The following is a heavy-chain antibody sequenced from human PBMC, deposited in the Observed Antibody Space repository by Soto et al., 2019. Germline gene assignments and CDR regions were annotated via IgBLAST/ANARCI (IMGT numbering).Heavy chain of an antibody. CDR1: GYTFSSYA. CDR2: INAGYGNT. CDR3: ARDTGDGTFDF. J-gene: IGHJ4*02. V-gene: IGHV1-3*01. Sequence: ASVKVPCKASGYTFSSYAMHWVRQAPGQRLEWMGWINAGYGNTKSSQKFQDRVTISRDTSASTACMELTSLRSEDTAVYYCARDTGDGTFDFWGQGTLVTVSS. D-gene: IGHD7-27*01.